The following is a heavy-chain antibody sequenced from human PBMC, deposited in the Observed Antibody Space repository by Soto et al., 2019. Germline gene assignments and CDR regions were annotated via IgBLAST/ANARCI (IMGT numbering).Heavy chain of an antibody. V-gene: IGHV1-18*01. CDR1: GYTFTSYG. CDR2: ISAYNGNT. D-gene: IGHD6-13*01. Sequence: ASVKVSCKASGYTFTSYGISCVRQAPGQVLEWMGWISAYNGNTNYAQKLQGRVTMTTDTSTSTAYMELRSLRSDDTAVYYCAIGGIAAAGKSYYYGMDVWGQGTTVTVSS. J-gene: IGHJ6*02. CDR3: AIGGIAAAGKSYYYGMDV.